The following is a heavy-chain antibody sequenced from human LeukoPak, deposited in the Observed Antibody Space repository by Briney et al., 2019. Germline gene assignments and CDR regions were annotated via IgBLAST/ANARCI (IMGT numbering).Heavy chain of an antibody. J-gene: IGHJ5*02. D-gene: IGHD3-3*01. CDR2: MSTSGGST. Sequence: GGSLRLSCAASGFTFSSYAMSWVRQAPGKGLEWVSTMSTSGGSTYYADSVRGRFTISRDNSKNTLFLHMNSLRAEDTAVYYCARAVDFWSGYPQPNWFDPCGQGTLVTVSS. CDR1: GFTFSSYA. CDR3: ARAVDFWSGYPQPNWFDP. V-gene: IGHV3-23*01.